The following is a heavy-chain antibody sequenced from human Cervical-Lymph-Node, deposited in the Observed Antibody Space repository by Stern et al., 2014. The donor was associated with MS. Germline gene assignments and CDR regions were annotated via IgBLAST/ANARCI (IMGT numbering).Heavy chain of an antibody. V-gene: IGHV5-51*03. J-gene: IGHJ5*02. CDR2: IYPGNSDT. D-gene: IGHD1-14*01. Sequence: EVQLVESGAEVKKPGESLKISCKGSEYNFNTHWIAWVRQMPGKGLEWLGNIYPGNSDTSYTPSLQGQVSISADKSIPTAYLHFSSLKASDSAMYFCARHGGPNWNHEAHNWFDPWGQGTLVTVSS. CDR3: ARHGGPNWNHEAHNWFDP. CDR1: EYNFNTHW.